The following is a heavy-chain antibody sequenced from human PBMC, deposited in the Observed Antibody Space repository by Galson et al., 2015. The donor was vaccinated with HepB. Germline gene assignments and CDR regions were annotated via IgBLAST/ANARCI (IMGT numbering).Heavy chain of an antibody. CDR3: ARGLYRSGWSFDY. CDR2: INLSSGAT. D-gene: IGHD6-19*01. J-gene: IGHJ4*02. CDR1: GSNFATYA. V-gene: IGHV1-46*01. Sequence: SVKVSCKASGSNFATYAIHWVRQAPGQGLEWMGLINLSSGATNHTQSFQGGVTMTTDTSTTTVYMDLSSLRPEDTAFYFCARGLYRSGWSFDYWGQGTLVTVSS.